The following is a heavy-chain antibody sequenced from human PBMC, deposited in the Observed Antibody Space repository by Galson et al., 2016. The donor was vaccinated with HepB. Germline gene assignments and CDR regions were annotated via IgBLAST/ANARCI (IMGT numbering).Heavy chain of an antibody. CDR1: GFAFNVFN. D-gene: IGHD6-13*01. CDR2: ISRRGETK. J-gene: IGHJ5*02. CDR3: SRDRNFAADT. V-gene: IGHV3-48*03. Sequence: SLRLSCAATGFAFNVFNMKWVRQAPGKGLECISYISRRGETKYYADSVKGRFSISRDNAKSILFLQMTSLRAEDTAVYFCSRDRNFAADTWGQGTLVTVSS.